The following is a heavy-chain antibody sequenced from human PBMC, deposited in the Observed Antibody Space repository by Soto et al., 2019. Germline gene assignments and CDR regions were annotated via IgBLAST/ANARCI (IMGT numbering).Heavy chain of an antibody. V-gene: IGHV4-34*01. J-gene: IGHJ3*02. CDR1: GGSFSGYY. D-gene: IGHD2-15*01. Sequence: SETLSLTCPVYGGSFSGYYWSWIRQPPGKGLEWSGEINHSGSTNYNPSLKSRVTISVDTSKNQFSLRLSSVTAADTAVYYCARGHYSYDAFDIWGQGTMVTVS. CDR2: INHSGST. CDR3: ARGHYSYDAFDI.